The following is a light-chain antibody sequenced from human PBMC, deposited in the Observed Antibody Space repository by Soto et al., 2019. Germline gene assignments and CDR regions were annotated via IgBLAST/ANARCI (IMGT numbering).Light chain of an antibody. Sequence: QSALTQPASVSGSPGQSITISCTGNSSDVGGYNYVSWYQQHPDKAPKLMIYEVSNRPSGVSNRFSGSKSGNTASLTISGLQAEDEADYYCSSYTSSSTPVFGGGTKLTVL. CDR3: SSYTSSSTPV. CDR2: EVS. V-gene: IGLV2-14*01. CDR1: SSDVGGYNY. J-gene: IGLJ2*01.